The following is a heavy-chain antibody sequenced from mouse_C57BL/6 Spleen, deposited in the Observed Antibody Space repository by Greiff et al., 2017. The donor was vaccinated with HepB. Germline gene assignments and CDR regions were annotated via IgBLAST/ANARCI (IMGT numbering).Heavy chain of an antibody. D-gene: IGHD2-5*01. V-gene: IGHV5-17*01. CDR1: GFTFSDYG. CDR3: ARAYYSNYFDY. J-gene: IGHJ2*01. CDR2: ISSGSSTI. Sequence: EVQLVESGGGLVKPGGSLKLSCAASGFTFSDYGMHWVRQAPEKGLEWVAYISSGSSTIYYADTVKGRFTISRDNAKNTLFLQMTSLRSEDTAMYYCARAYYSNYFDYWGQGTTLTVSS.